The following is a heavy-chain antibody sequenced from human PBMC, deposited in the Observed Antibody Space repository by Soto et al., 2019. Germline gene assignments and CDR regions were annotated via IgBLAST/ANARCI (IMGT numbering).Heavy chain of an antibody. D-gene: IGHD3-9*01. CDR2: IDATSNII. Sequence: EVQLVESGGGLVWPGGSLTLSCAASGFAFSSYEMNWVRQAPGKGLEWVSYIDATSNIIHYADSVEGRFTISRDNSKNSLFLQINSLGAEDTAVYYCARDRWHRDWHPGAFDIWGRGTMVTVSS. J-gene: IGHJ3*02. V-gene: IGHV3-48*03. CDR3: ARDRWHRDWHPGAFDI. CDR1: GFAFSSYE.